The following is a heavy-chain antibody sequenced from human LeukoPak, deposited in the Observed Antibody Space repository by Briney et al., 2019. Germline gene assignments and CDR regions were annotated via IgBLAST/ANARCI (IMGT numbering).Heavy chain of an antibody. CDR3: ASKGNDYGDYYYYGLDV. CDR2: IYHSGIT. CDR1: GGSISGSNW. V-gene: IGHV4-4*02. Sequence: PSETLSLTCAVSGGSISGSNWWSWVRQPPGKGLEWIGEIYHSGITNYNPSLRSRVTISVDKSKNQFSLKLSSVTAADTAVYYCASKGNDYGDYYYYGLDVWGQGTTVTVSS. D-gene: IGHD4-17*01. J-gene: IGHJ6*02.